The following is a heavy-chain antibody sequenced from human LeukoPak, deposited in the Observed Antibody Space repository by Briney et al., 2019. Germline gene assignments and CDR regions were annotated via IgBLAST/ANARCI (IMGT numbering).Heavy chain of an antibody. V-gene: IGHV3-9*03. CDR1: GFTFDDYA. Sequence: GGSLRLSCAASGFTFDDYAMHWARHARGKGLEGVSGISWNSGSIVYADSVKGRFTIYRHNPKNSLYLQMNSLRAEDMALYYCAKDTHRYSSSWYYFDYWGQGTLVTVSS. J-gene: IGHJ4*02. D-gene: IGHD6-13*01. CDR3: AKDTHRYSSSWYYFDY. CDR2: ISWNSGSI.